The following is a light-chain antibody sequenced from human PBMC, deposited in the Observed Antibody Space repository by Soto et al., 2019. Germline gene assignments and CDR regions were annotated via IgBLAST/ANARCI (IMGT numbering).Light chain of an antibody. Sequence: DIQMTHSPSFLSASVGDRVTITCRASQTISTYLNWYQQKPGKAHKXLIYTASSLQSGVPSRFTGSGSGTDGTLTISSLQPEDCATYYGQQSYSSPRTFGQGTKVDIK. V-gene: IGKV1-39*01. CDR2: TAS. J-gene: IGKJ1*01. CDR3: QQSYSSPRT. CDR1: QTISTY.